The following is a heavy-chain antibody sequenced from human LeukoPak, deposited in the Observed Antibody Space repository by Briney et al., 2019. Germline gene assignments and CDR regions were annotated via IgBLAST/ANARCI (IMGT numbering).Heavy chain of an antibody. CDR2: IYYSGST. CDR3: ASLLSKAYDY. V-gene: IGHV4-39*01. Sequence: SETLSLTCTVSGGSIGSSSYYWGWIRQPPGKGLEWIGSIYYSGSTYYNPSLKSRVTISVDTSKNQFSLKLSSVTAADTAVHYCASLLSKAYDYWGQGTLVTVSS. CDR1: GGSIGSSSYY. J-gene: IGHJ4*02.